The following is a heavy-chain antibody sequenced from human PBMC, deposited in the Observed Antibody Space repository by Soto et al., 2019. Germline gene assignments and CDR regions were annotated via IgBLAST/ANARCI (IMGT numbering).Heavy chain of an antibody. J-gene: IGHJ2*01. V-gene: IGHV1-69*13. CDR3: ARDPYYYGSGSPVPSWYFDL. CDR1: GGTFSSYA. CDR2: IIPIFGTA. D-gene: IGHD3-10*01. Sequence: SVKVSCKASGGTFSSYAISWVRQAPGQGLEWMGGIIPIFGTANYAQKFQGRVTITADESTSTAYMELSSLRSEDTAVYYCARDPYYYGSGSPVPSWYFDLWGRGTLVTVSS.